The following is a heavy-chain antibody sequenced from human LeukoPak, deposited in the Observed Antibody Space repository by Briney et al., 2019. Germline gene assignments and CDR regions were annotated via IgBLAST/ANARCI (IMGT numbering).Heavy chain of an antibody. D-gene: IGHD6-13*01. CDR3: AREGIAAAGTYYYYDMDV. CDR1: GFTFSSYS. V-gene: IGHV3-21*01. Sequence: AGGSLRLSCAASGFTFSSYSMNWVRQAPGKGLEWVSPISSSSSYIYYADSVKGRFTISRDNAKNSLYLQMNSLRAEDTAVYYCAREGIAAAGTYYYYDMDVWGKGTTVTVSS. CDR2: ISSSSSYI. J-gene: IGHJ6*04.